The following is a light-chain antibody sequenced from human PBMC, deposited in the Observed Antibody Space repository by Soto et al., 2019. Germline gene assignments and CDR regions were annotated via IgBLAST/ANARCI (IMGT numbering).Light chain of an antibody. V-gene: IGLV1-51*02. CDR3: ETWDSSLSAAV. CDR1: SPNIGNDY. CDR2: ENN. Sequence: QSVLTQPPSVSAAPGQKVAISCSGSSPNIGNDYVSWHQQLPGTAPKLLIYENNKRPSGIPDRFSGSKSGTSATLGITGLQSGDEADYYCETWDSSLSAAVFGGGTQLTVL. J-gene: IGLJ7*01.